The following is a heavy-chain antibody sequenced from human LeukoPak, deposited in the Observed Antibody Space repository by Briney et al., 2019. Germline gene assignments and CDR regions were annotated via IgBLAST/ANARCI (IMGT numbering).Heavy chain of an antibody. V-gene: IGHV3-9*01. CDR2: TSWNSGSI. CDR3: AKDIGYGFGSVQGFDP. CDR1: GFTFDDYA. J-gene: IGHJ5*02. Sequence: GGSLRLSCAASGFTFDDYAMHWVRQAPGKGLEWVSGTSWNSGSIGYADSVKGRFTISRDNAKNSLYLQMNSLRAEDTALYYCAKDIGYGFGSVQGFDPWGQGTQVTVSS. D-gene: IGHD3-10*01.